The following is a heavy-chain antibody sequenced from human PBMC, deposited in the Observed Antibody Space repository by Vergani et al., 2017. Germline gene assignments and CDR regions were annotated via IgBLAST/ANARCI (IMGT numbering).Heavy chain of an antibody. D-gene: IGHD1-1*01. J-gene: IGHJ6*03. CDR1: GGSISSYY. V-gene: IGHV4-59*01. Sequence: QVQLQESGPGLVKHSETLSLTCTVSGGSISSYYWSWIRQHPGEGLEWIGYIYYSGSTNYNPSLKSRVTISVDTSKNQFSLKLSSVTAAATAVYYCARESVSLEPPCYYYYDMDVWGKGTTVTVSS. CDR2: IYYSGST. CDR3: ARESVSLEPPCYYYYDMDV.